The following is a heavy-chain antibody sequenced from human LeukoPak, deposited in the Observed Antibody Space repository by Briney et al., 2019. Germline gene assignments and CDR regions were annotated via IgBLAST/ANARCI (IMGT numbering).Heavy chain of an antibody. CDR2: IWYDGSNK. V-gene: IGHV3-33*01. Sequence: GGSLRLSCAASGFTFSSYGMHWVRQAPGKGLEWVAVIWYDGSNKYYVDSVKGRFTISRDNSKNTLYLQMNSLRAEDTAVYYCARGPVGHYYDSSGYYYFDYWGQGTLVTVSS. D-gene: IGHD3-22*01. CDR3: ARGPVGHYYDSSGYYYFDY. J-gene: IGHJ4*02. CDR1: GFTFSSYG.